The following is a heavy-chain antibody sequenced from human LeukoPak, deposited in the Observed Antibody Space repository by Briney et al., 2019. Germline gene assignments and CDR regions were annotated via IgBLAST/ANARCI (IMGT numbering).Heavy chain of an antibody. CDR3: ARGDLGGGWYFYYGMDV. CDR1: GFTLSSNY. D-gene: IGHD6-19*01. CDR2: IYSGGST. V-gene: IGHV3-66*01. Sequence: GGSLRPSCAASGFTLSSNYMSWVRQAPRKGLEWVSVIYSGGSTYYADSVKGRFTISRDNSKNTLYLQMNSLRAEDTAVYYCARGDLGGGWYFYYGMDVWGQGTTVTVSS. J-gene: IGHJ6*02.